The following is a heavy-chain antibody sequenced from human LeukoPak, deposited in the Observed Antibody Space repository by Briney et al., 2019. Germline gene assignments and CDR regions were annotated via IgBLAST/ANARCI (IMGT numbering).Heavy chain of an antibody. D-gene: IGHD2-21*02. CDR2: INPNSGGT. CDR1: GYTFTGYY. J-gene: IGHJ4*02. V-gene: IGHV1-2*02. Sequence: ASVKVSCKASGYTFTGYYMHWVRQAPGQGLEWMGWINPNSGGTNYAQKLQGRVTMTRDTSISTAYMELSRLRSDDTAVYYCARDLGAYCGGDCSNDYWGQGTLVTVSS. CDR3: ARDLGAYCGGDCSNDY.